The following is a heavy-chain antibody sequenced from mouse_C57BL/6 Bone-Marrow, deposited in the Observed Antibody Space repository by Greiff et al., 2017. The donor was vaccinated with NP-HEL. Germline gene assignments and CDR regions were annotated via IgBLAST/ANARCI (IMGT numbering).Heavy chain of an antibody. CDR3: ARNLLWFPYWYFDV. J-gene: IGHJ1*03. CDR1: GFSLTSYA. V-gene: IGHV2-9-1*01. CDR2: IWTGGGT. Sequence: VKLMESGPGLVAPSQSLSITCTVSGFSLTSYAISWVRQPPGKGLEWLGVIWTGGGTNYNSALKSRLSISKDNSKSQVFLKMNSLQTDDTARYYCARNLLWFPYWYFDVWGTGTTVTVSS. D-gene: IGHD2-9*01.